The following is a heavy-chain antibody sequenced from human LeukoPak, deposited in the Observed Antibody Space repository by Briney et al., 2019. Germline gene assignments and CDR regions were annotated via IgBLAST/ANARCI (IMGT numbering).Heavy chain of an antibody. Sequence: PSETLSLTCAVYGGSFSGYYWSWIRQPPGKGLEWIGEINHSGSTNYNPSLKSRVTISVDTSKNQFSLKLSPVTAADTAVYYCARVGYCSSTSSYDGFDYWGQGTLVTVSS. J-gene: IGHJ4*02. V-gene: IGHV4-34*01. CDR2: INHSGST. CDR3: ARVGYCSSTSSYDGFDY. CDR1: GGSFSGYY. D-gene: IGHD2-2*01.